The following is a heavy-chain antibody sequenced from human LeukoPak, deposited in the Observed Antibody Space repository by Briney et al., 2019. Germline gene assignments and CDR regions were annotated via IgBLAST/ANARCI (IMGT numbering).Heavy chain of an antibody. V-gene: IGHV4-59*01. D-gene: IGHD3-22*01. J-gene: IGHJ4*02. Sequence: SETLSLTCTVSGGSISSYYWSWIRQPPGKGLEWIGYIYYSGSTNYNPSLKSRVTISVDTSKNQFSLKLSSVTAADTAVYYCASFPRLNMYYDSSGYYYYWSQGTLVTVSS. CDR1: GGSISSYY. CDR2: IYYSGST. CDR3: ASFPRLNMYYDSSGYYYY.